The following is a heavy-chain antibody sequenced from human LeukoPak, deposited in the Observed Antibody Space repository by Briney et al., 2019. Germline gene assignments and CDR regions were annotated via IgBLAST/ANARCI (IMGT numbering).Heavy chain of an antibody. CDR1: GFTFSSYD. V-gene: IGHV3-13*01. CDR2: IDTAGDT. D-gene: IGHD6-19*01. Sequence: PGGSLRLSCAASGFTFSSYDLHWVRQGTGKGLEWVSGIDTAGDTYYPDSVKGRFTMSRENGKNSLYLQMNSLRAGDTAVYYCARAVAGVRWLDPWGQGTLVTVSS. J-gene: IGHJ5*02. CDR3: ARAVAGVRWLDP.